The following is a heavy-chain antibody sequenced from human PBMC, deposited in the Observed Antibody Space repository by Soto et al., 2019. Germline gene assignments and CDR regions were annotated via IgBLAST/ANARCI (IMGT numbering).Heavy chain of an antibody. CDR3: ARSISIAARDAFDI. CDR1: GGSISSYY. D-gene: IGHD6-6*01. Sequence: SETLSLTCTVSGGSISSYYWSWIRQPPGKGLEWIGYIYYSGSTNYNPSLKSRVTISVDTSKNQFSLKLSTVTAADTAGYYCARSISIAARDAFDIWGQGTMVTVSS. CDR2: IYYSGST. V-gene: IGHV4-59*01. J-gene: IGHJ3*02.